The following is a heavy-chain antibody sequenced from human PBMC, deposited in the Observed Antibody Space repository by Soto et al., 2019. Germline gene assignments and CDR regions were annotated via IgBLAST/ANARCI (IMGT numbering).Heavy chain of an antibody. CDR3: ASLYYYDSSGYQYYFDY. CDR1: GYSFTSYW. V-gene: IGHV5-51*01. D-gene: IGHD3-22*01. CDR2: IYPGDSDT. Sequence: ESLKISCKGSGYSFTSYWIGWVRQMPGKGLEWMGIIYPGDSDTRYSPSFQGQVTISADKSISTAYLQWSSLKASDTAMYYCASLYYYDSSGYQYYFDYWCQGTLVTVSS. J-gene: IGHJ4*02.